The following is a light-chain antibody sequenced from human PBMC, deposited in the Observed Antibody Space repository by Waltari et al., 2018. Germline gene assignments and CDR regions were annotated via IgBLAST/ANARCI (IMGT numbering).Light chain of an antibody. V-gene: IGLV1-44*01. CDR1: SSNIGRNT. Sequence: QSVLTQPPSASGTPGQRVAISCSGSSSNIGRNTVNWYQKLPGTAPKLLIHTDNQRPAGVPDRFSGSKSGTSASLAISGLQSEDEADYYCATWDDSLNGVVFGGGTKLTVL. J-gene: IGLJ2*01. CDR3: ATWDDSLNGVV. CDR2: TDN.